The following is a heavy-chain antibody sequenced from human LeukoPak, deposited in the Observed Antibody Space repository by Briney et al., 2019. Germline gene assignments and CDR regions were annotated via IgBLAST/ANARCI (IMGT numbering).Heavy chain of an antibody. Sequence: PSQTLSLTCTVSGDSISSGRYYWSWIRQPAGKGLEWIGRIYTSGSTNYNPSLKSRVTISVDTSKNQFSLKLSSVTAADTAVYYCAREVYYDTSGFYSYFGYWGQGTLVSVSS. J-gene: IGHJ4*02. D-gene: IGHD3-22*01. CDR2: IYTSGST. V-gene: IGHV4-61*02. CDR1: GDSISSGRYY. CDR3: AREVYYDTSGFYSYFGY.